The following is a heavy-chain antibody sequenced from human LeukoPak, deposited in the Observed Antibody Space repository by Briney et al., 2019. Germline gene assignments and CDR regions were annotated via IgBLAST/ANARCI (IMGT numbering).Heavy chain of an antibody. J-gene: IGHJ3*02. D-gene: IGHD3-10*01. Sequence: ASVKVSCKASGYTFTSYGISWVRQAPGKGLEWMGGFDPEDGETIYAQKFQGRVTMTEDTSTDTAYMELSSLRSEDTAVYYCATDLKWFGRGPGGAFDIWGQGTMVTVSS. CDR1: GYTFTSYG. V-gene: IGHV1-24*01. CDR2: FDPEDGET. CDR3: ATDLKWFGRGPGGAFDI.